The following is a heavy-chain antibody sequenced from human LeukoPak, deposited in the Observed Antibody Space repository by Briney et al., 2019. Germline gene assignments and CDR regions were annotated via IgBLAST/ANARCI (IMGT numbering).Heavy chain of an antibody. D-gene: IGHD6-6*01. J-gene: IGHJ4*02. CDR1: GFTFSSYS. CDR2: ISSSSSYI. Sequence: PGGSLRLSCAASGFTFSSYSMNWVRQAPGKGLEWVSSISSSSSYIYYADSVKGRFTISRDNAKNSLYLQMNSLRAEDTAVYYCARGLGAAPNHPHKYYFDYWGQGTLVTVSS. CDR3: ARGLGAAPNHPHKYYFDY. V-gene: IGHV3-21*01.